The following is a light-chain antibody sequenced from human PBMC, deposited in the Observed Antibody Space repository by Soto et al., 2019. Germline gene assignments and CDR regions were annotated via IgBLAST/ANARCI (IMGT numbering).Light chain of an antibody. CDR1: KNDIGSSDY. V-gene: IGLV2-14*01. J-gene: IGLJ3*02. CDR2: GVS. Sequence: QSALTQPASVSASPGQSITISCTGGKNDIGSSDYVSWYQQHPGKAPKLIIYGVSNRPSGTSDRFSGSKSGNTASLTISGRQADDEADYYCSSSTSSNPLVFGGGTKLTVL. CDR3: SSSTSSNPLV.